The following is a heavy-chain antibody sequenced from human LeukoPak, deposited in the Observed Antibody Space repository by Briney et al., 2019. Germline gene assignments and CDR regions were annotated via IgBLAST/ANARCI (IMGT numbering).Heavy chain of an antibody. Sequence: ASAKVSCTASGYAFTSYGISGVRAAPGQGLEWRGWIKAYNGNTTYAHTLHGRLTMTTDTSTSTAYMELRTLRSADTAVYYCARGTAMAGNFDYWGQGPLVTVSS. CDR2: IKAYNGNT. CDR1: GYAFTSYG. V-gene: IGHV1-18*01. CDR3: ARGTAMAGNFDY. D-gene: IGHD5-18*01. J-gene: IGHJ4*02.